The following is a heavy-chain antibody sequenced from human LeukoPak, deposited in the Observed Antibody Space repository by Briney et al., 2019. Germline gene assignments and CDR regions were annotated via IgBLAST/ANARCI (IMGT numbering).Heavy chain of an antibody. J-gene: IGHJ4*02. CDR3: AKESSSWWFDY. Sequence: GGSLRLSCAASGFTFSNNSMTWVRQTPGKGLEWVSGISGSGDSTYYADSVKGRFTISRDNSKNTLSLQMNSLRAEDTAVYYCAKESSSWWFDYWGQGTLVTVSS. V-gene: IGHV3-23*01. D-gene: IGHD6-19*01. CDR1: GFTFSNNS. CDR2: ISGSGDST.